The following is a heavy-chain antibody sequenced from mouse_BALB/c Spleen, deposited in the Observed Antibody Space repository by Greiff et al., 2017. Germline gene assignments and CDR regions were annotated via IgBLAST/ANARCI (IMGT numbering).Heavy chain of an antibody. D-gene: IGHD2-5*01. Sequence: EVKLQESGGGLVKPGGSLKLSCAASGFAFSSYDMSWVRQTPEKRLEWVAYFSSGGGSTYYPDTVKGRFTISRDNAKNTLYLQMSSLKSEDTAMYYCAIRGPSKVMDYWGQGTSVTVAS. CDR3: AIRGPSKVMDY. J-gene: IGHJ4*01. V-gene: IGHV5-12-1*01. CDR2: FSSGGGST. CDR1: GFAFSSYD.